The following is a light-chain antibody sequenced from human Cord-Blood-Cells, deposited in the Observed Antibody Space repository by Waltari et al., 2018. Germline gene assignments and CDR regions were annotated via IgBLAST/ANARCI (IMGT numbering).Light chain of an antibody. V-gene: IGLV2-23*01. CDR1: SSDVGRYNL. CDR3: CSYAGVWV. Sequence: QSALTQPASVSGSPGQSITISCTGTSSDVGRYNLVSWYQQHPGNPPKLMIYEGSKRPSGVSNRFSCSKSGNTASLTISGLQAEDEADYYCCSYAGVWVFGGGTKLTVL. J-gene: IGLJ3*02. CDR2: EGS.